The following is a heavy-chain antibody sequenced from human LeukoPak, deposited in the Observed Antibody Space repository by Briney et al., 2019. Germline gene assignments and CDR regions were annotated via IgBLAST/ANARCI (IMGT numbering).Heavy chain of an antibody. V-gene: IGHV4-34*01. CDR2: INDYTGDT. Sequence: SETLSLTCTVFGGSFTDYFWTWIRHSPGKGLEWSGEINDYTGDTKYNPSLNSRVSISLEKSKNQLSLELRSVTAADTAVYYCARGRIAKIVVVHSFTYGMVVWGQGTTVTVSS. J-gene: IGHJ6*02. CDR1: GGSFTDYF. CDR3: ARGRIAKIVVVHSFTYGMVV. D-gene: IGHD3-22*01.